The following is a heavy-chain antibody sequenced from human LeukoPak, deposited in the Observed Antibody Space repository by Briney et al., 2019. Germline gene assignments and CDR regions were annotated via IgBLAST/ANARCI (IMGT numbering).Heavy chain of an antibody. CDR2: INHSGNT. CDR1: GGYFSGYY. CDR3: ASSKHAKLVPAAMFYFDY. D-gene: IGHD2-2*01. V-gene: IGHV4-34*01. J-gene: IGHJ4*02. Sequence: PSETLSLTCAVYGGYFSGYYWSWIRQPPGKGLEWIGEINHSGNTNYNPSLKSGVNISVDTSKNQFSLTLSSVTDADTDVYYCASSKHAKLVPAAMFYFDYWGQGTLVTVSS.